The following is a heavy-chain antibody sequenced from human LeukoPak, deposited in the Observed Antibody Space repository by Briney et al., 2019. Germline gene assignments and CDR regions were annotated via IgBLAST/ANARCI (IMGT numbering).Heavy chain of an antibody. Sequence: ASVKVSCKASGYTFIPYYIHWVRQAPGQGLEWMGWISPNSDGTKYAQKFQGRVTMTSDTSISTAYMELSSLKSDDTAMYYCARAPMIVVVFPPRLDFWGQGTLVTVSS. J-gene: IGHJ4*02. CDR2: ISPNSDGT. CDR1: GYTFIPYY. V-gene: IGHV1-2*02. CDR3: ARAPMIVVVFPPRLDF. D-gene: IGHD3-22*01.